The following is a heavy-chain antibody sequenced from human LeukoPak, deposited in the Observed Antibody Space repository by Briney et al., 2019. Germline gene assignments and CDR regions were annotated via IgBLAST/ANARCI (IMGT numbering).Heavy chain of an antibody. V-gene: IGHV4-39*01. CDR1: GGSISSSSYY. Sequence: SETLSLTCTVSGGSISSSSYYWGWIRQPPGKGLEWIGSIYYSGSTYYNPSLKSRVTISVDTSKNQFSLKLSSVTAADTAVYYCARHLTGERAFDIWGQGTLVTVSS. D-gene: IGHD7-27*01. CDR3: ARHLTGERAFDI. J-gene: IGHJ3*02. CDR2: IYYSGST.